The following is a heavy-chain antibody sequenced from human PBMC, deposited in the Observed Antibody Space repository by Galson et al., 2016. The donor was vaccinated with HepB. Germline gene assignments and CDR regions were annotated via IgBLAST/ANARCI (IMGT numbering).Heavy chain of an antibody. CDR2: IGGPGRSK. CDR3: AKAFTTADNFYQFGMDV. Sequence: SLRLSCAASGFTFSNYVMTWVRQSPGKGLEWVSRIGGPGRSKDYADSVNGRFTIFRDNSKNTLYLQIDSLRSEDTAVYYCAKAFTTADNFYQFGMDVWGQGTTVTVS. J-gene: IGHJ6*02. CDR1: GFTFSNYV. D-gene: IGHD1-1*01. V-gene: IGHV3-23*01.